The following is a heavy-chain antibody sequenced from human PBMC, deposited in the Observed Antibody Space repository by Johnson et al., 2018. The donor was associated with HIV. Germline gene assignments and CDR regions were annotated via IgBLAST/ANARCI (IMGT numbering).Heavy chain of an antibody. Sequence: VQLVESGGGVVQPGRSLRLSCAASGFTFSSYRMSWVRQAPGKGLEWVANIKQDGSEKYYVDSVKGRFTISRANSKNTVYLEMKSLRDEDTAVYYCAKAQQLVPGGDAFDVWGQGTLVTVSS. J-gene: IGHJ3*01. D-gene: IGHD6-6*01. CDR1: GFTFSSYR. CDR2: IKQDGSEK. CDR3: AKAQQLVPGGDAFDV. V-gene: IGHV3-7*01.